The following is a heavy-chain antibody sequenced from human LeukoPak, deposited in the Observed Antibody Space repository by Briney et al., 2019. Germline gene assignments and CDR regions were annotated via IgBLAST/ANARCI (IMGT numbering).Heavy chain of an antibody. V-gene: IGHV3-30*18. Sequence: PGGSVRLSCAASGFTFSSYGMHWVRQAPGKGLEWVAVISYDGSNKYYADSVKGRFTISRDNSKNTLYLQMNRLRAEDTAVYYCAKGSRGSCSRTYCYPFDYWGQGTLVTVSS. CDR3: AKGSRGSCSRTYCYPFDY. D-gene: IGHD2-2*01. CDR2: ISYDGSNK. J-gene: IGHJ4*02. CDR1: GFTFSSYG.